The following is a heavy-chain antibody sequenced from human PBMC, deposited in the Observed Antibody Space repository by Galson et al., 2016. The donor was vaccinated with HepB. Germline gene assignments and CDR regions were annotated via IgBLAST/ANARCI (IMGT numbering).Heavy chain of an antibody. CDR3: ASWGYSSSRYSDY. V-gene: IGHV4-31*03. J-gene: IGHJ4*02. CDR2: IYYSGST. Sequence: TLSLTCTVSGGSISSGGCYWSWIRQHPGKGLEWIGYIYYSGSTYYNPSLRSRVTISADTSKNQFSLKLSSVTAADTAVYYCASWGYSSSRYSDYWGQGTLVTVSS. D-gene: IGHD6-13*01. CDR1: GGSISSGGCY.